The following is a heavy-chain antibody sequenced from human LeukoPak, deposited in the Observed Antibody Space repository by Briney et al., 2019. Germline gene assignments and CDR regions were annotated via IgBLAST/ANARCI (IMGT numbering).Heavy chain of an antibody. Sequence: SETLSLTCTVSGGSVSSGSYYWSWIRQPPGKGLEWIGYIYYSGSTYYNPSLKSRVTISVDRSKNQFSLKLSSVTAADTAVYYCARGARYFDWSFDYWGQGTLVTVSS. CDR2: IYYSGST. CDR1: GGSVSSGSYY. V-gene: IGHV4-61*01. D-gene: IGHD3-9*01. J-gene: IGHJ4*02. CDR3: ARGARYFDWSFDY.